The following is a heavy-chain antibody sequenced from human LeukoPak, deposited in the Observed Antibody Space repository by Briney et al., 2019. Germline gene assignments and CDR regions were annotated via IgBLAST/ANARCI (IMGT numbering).Heavy chain of an antibody. CDR3: ARERYYYGGKTWFDP. J-gene: IGHJ5*02. V-gene: IGHV4-39*07. D-gene: IGHD4-23*01. CDR2: IYYTGST. CDR1: GGYIITSDHY. Sequence: SETLSLTCSVSGGYIITSDHYWGWIRQPPGKGLEWIGSIYYTGSTSTNPFFKSRVTVTVDTSKNQFSLNLASVTAADTAVYYCARERYYYGGKTWFDPWGQGTLVTVSS.